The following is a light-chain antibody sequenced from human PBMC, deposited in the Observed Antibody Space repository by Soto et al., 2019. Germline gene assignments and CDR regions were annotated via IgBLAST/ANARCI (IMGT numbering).Light chain of an antibody. J-gene: IGLJ1*01. Sequence: QYVLTQPRSVSGSPGQSVTISCTGTSSDVGGYNYVSWYQQHPGRAPKVMIYDVKTRPSGVHNRFSGSKSGNTASLTISELHAEDEADYYCCSYAGSYTFVFGTGTKVTVL. CDR2: DVK. V-gene: IGLV2-11*01. CDR3: CSYAGSYTFV. CDR1: SSDVGGYNY.